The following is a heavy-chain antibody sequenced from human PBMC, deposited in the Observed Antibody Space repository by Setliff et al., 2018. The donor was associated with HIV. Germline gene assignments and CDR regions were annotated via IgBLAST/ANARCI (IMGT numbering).Heavy chain of an antibody. Sequence: LRLSCAVSGFTFDDYAMHWVRQVPGKGLEWVSSISYNSGRIGYADSVKGRFTISRDNAKNTLYLQMNSLRAEDTAVYYCARDQIYYDSGSYPFYMDVWGKGTTVTVSS. V-gene: IGHV3-9*01. D-gene: IGHD3-22*01. CDR1: GFTFDDYA. J-gene: IGHJ6*03. CDR3: ARDQIYYDSGSYPFYMDV. CDR2: ISYNSGRI.